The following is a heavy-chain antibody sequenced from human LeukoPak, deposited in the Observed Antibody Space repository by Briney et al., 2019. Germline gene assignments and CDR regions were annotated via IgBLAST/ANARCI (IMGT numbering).Heavy chain of an antibody. CDR3: ARDGGQQLGYFQH. J-gene: IGHJ1*01. V-gene: IGHV4-61*01. D-gene: IGHD6-13*01. CDR1: GYSITSGYY. CDR2: IYYSGST. Sequence: SETLSLTCIVSGYSITSGYYWGWIRQPPGKGLEWIGYIYYSGSTNYNPSLKSRVTISVDTSKNQFSLKLSSVTAADTAVYYCARDGGQQLGYFQHWGQGTLVTVSS.